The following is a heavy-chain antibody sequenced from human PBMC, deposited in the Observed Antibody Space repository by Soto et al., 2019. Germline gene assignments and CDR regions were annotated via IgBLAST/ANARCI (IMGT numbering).Heavy chain of an antibody. J-gene: IGHJ5*02. CDR2: ISYDGSNK. CDR3: AKGMVRGVIMGFDP. D-gene: IGHD3-10*01. CDR1: GFTFSSYG. V-gene: IGHV3-30*18. Sequence: QVQLVESGGGVVQPGRSLRLSCAASGFTFSSYGMHWVRQAPGKGLEWVAVISYDGSNKYYADSVKGRFTISRDNSKNTLYLQMNSLRAEDTAVYYCAKGMVRGVIMGFDPWGQGTLVTVSS.